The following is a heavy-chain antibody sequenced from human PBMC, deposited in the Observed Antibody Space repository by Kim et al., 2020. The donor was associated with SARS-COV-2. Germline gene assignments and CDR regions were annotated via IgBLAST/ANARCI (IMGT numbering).Heavy chain of an antibody. D-gene: IGHD1-26*01. Sequence: SETLSLTCTVSGYSISSGYYWGWIRQPPGKGLEWIGSIYHSGSTYYNPSLKSRVTISVDTSKNQFSLKLSSVTAADTAVYYCATGDSGSYYAFSTEHYF. CDR3: ATGDSGSYYAFSTEHYF. V-gene: IGHV4-38-2*02. CDR1: GYSISSGYY. J-gene: IGHJ4*01. CDR2: IYHSGST.